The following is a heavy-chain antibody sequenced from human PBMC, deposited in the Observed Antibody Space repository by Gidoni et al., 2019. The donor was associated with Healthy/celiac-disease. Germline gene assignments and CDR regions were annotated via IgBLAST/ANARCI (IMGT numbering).Heavy chain of an antibody. D-gene: IGHD3-22*01. J-gene: IGHJ4*02. Sequence: QVQQVESGGGLVKRGGSLRLSCAASGCTFSDYYMSCIRQAPGKGMEWFSYSSSSGITISYADSVKCRFTISRDNAKNSLYLQMNSLRAEDSAVYYCARDRGNYYDSSGRLDYWGQGTLVTVSS. CDR2: SSSSGITI. CDR3: ARDRGNYYDSSGRLDY. CDR1: GCTFSDYY. V-gene: IGHV3-11*01.